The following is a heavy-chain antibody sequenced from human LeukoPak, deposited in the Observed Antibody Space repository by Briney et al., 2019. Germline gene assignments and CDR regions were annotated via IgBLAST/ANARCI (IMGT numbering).Heavy chain of an antibody. CDR1: GSTFSSYW. J-gene: IGHJ4*02. CDR2: ISKEGSVT. Sequence: GGSLRLSCAASGSTFSSYWMQWVRQAPGKGLVWVSRISKEGSVTTYADSVKGRFTISRDNARNTLYLQMNSLGAEDTAVYYCARDGTWPGPACDYWGQGTLVTVSS. V-gene: IGHV3-74*03. D-gene: IGHD1-26*01. CDR3: ARDGTWPGPACDY.